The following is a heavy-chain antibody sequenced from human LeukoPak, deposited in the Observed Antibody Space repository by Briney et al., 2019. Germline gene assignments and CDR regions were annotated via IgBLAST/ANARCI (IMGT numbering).Heavy chain of an antibody. Sequence: PGGSLRLSCAASGFTFSTSWMHWVRQAPGKGLVWVSRINSDGSDTMCADSVMGRFTISRDSAKNTLFLQMNSLRAEDTAVYYCARDRGGSGPTTTDYWGQGTLVTVSS. J-gene: IGHJ4*02. D-gene: IGHD6-19*01. CDR1: GFTFSTSW. CDR3: ARDRGGSGPTTTDY. V-gene: IGHV3-74*03. CDR2: INSDGSDT.